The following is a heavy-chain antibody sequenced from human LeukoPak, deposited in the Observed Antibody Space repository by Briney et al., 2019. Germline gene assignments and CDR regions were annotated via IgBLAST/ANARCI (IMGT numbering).Heavy chain of an antibody. CDR3: ARVVGYFAY. CDR1: GGSISSSSYY. V-gene: IGHV4-39*02. CDR2: IYYSGSA. Sequence: SETLSLTCTVSGGSISSSSYYWGWIRQPPGKGLEWIGSIYYSGSAYYNPSLKSRVTISVDTSKNHFSLRLSSVTAADTAVYYCARVVGYFAYWGQGTLVSVSS. J-gene: IGHJ4*02. D-gene: IGHD1-26*01.